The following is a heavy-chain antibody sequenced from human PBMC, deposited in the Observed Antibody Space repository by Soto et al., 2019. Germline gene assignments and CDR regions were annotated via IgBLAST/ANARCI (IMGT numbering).Heavy chain of an antibody. V-gene: IGHV1-3*01. CDR1: GYTFTSYA. Sequence: QVQLVQSGAEVKKPGASVQVSCKASGYTFTSYAMHWVRQAPGQRLEWMGWINAGNGNTKYSQKFQGRVTITRDTSASTAYMELSSLRSEDTAVYYCARRLAAAGSGFDPWGQGTLVTVSS. CDR3: ARRLAAAGSGFDP. J-gene: IGHJ5*02. CDR2: INAGNGNT. D-gene: IGHD6-13*01.